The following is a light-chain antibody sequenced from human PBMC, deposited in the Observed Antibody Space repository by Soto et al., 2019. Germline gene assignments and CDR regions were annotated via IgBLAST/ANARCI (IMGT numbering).Light chain of an antibody. CDR1: QDITNY. Sequence: DIQMTQSPSSLSASVGDRVTITCQASQDITNYLNWYQQKPGKAPKLLIYGASNLETGVPSRFSGSGSGTDFTFTISSLQPEDIATYYCQQYDSLPLTFGQGTKVDIK. CDR3: QQYDSLPLT. CDR2: GAS. V-gene: IGKV1-33*01. J-gene: IGKJ1*01.